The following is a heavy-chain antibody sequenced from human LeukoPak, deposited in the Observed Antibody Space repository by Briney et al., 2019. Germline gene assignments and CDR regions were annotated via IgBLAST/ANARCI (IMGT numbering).Heavy chain of an antibody. Sequence: ASVKVSCKASGYTFTGYYMHWVRQAPGQGLEWMGWINPNSGGTNYAQKFQGGVTMTRDTSISTAYMELSRLRSDDTAVYYCARRKDWNYWNYGMDVWGQGTTVTVSS. V-gene: IGHV1-2*02. J-gene: IGHJ6*02. CDR2: INPNSGGT. D-gene: IGHD1-7*01. CDR3: ARRKDWNYWNYGMDV. CDR1: GYTFTGYY.